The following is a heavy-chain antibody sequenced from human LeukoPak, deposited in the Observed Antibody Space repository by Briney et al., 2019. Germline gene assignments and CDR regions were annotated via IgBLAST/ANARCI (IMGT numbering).Heavy chain of an antibody. CDR2: IKQDGSEK. CDR3: AKDIRGSYYYYYGMDV. Sequence: GGSLRLSCAASGFTFSSYWMSWVRQAPGKGLEWVANIKQDGSEKYYVDSVKGRFTISRDNAKNSLYLQMNSLRAEDTALYYCAKDIRGSYYYYYGMDVWGQGTTVTVSS. CDR1: GFTFSSYW. V-gene: IGHV3-7*03. J-gene: IGHJ6*02. D-gene: IGHD3-16*01.